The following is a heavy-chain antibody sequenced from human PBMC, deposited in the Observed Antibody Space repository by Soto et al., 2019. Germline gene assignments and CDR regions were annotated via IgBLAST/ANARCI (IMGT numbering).Heavy chain of an antibody. V-gene: IGHV3-11*01. CDR2: ISSSGSTI. CDR1: GFTFSDYY. D-gene: IGHD6-6*01. Sequence: GGSLRLSCAASGFTFSDYYMSWIRQAPGKGLEWVSYISSSGSTIYYADSVKGRFTISRDNAKNSLYLQMNSLRAEDTAVYYCARDHRKLDYYYYYMDVWGKGTTVTVSS. CDR3: ARDHRKLDYYYYYMDV. J-gene: IGHJ6*03.